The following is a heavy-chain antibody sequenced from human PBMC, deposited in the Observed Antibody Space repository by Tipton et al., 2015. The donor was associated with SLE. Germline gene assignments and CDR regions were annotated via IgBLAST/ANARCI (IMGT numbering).Heavy chain of an antibody. J-gene: IGHJ4*02. Sequence: QLVQSGGGLVQPGGSLRLSCAASGFTFRTYAMAWVRQSPGKGLEWVSLISGGGGSTHYADSVRGRFTISRDNSKNTLFLQMNSLRAEDTAVYYCAKDSPPVEYSSMYYFDYWGQGTLVTVSS. CDR1: GFTFRTYA. CDR2: ISGGGGST. V-gene: IGHV3-23*04. D-gene: IGHD2-2*01. CDR3: AKDSPPVEYSSMYYFDY.